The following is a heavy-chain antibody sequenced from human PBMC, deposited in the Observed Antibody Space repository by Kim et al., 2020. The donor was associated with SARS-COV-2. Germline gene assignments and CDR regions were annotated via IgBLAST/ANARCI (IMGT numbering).Heavy chain of an antibody. CDR3: ARVRQQQPQGHYDY. Sequence: SQKFQGRVTITRDTSASTAYMELSSLRSEDTAVYYCARVRQQQPQGHYDYWGQGTLVTVSS. J-gene: IGHJ4*02. V-gene: IGHV1-3*01. D-gene: IGHD6-13*01.